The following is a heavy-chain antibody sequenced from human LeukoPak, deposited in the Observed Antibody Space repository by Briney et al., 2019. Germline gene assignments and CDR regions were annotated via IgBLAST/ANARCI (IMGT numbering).Heavy chain of an antibody. Sequence: GGSLRLSCAASGFTFSSYWMSWVRQAPGKGLEWVANIKQDESEKYYVDSVKGRFTISRDNAKNSLYLQMNSLRAEDTAVYYCARDIVATMNNWFDPWGQGTLVTVSS. J-gene: IGHJ5*02. CDR3: ARDIVATMNNWFDP. CDR1: GFTFSSYW. D-gene: IGHD5-12*01. V-gene: IGHV3-7*01. CDR2: IKQDESEK.